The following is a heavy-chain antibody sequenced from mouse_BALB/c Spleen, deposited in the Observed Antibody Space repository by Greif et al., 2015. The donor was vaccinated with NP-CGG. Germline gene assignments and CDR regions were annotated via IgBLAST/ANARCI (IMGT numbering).Heavy chain of an antibody. J-gene: IGHJ4*01. CDR1: GFSLTSYG. CDR3: ASDGYYAMDY. CDR2: IWAGGST. Sequence: VKLMESVPGLVAPSQSLSITCTVSGFSLTSYGVHWVRQPPGKGLEWLGVIWAGGSTNYNSALMSRLSISKDNSKSQVFLKMNSLQTDDTAMYYCASDGYYAMDYWGQGTSVTVSS. V-gene: IGHV2-9*02.